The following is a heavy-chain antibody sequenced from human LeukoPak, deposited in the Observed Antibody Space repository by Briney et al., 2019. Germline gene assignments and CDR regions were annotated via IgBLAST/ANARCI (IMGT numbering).Heavy chain of an antibody. CDR2: ISVSGGST. V-gene: IGHV3-23*01. Sequence: GGSLRLSCAASGFTFSSYAMSWVRQAPGKGLEWVSAISVSGGSTYYADSVKGRFAISRDNSKNTLYLQMNSLRAEDTAVYYCAKRRFPPLNIVATDYYYGMDVWGQGTTVTVSS. J-gene: IGHJ6*02. D-gene: IGHD5-12*01. CDR1: GFTFSSYA. CDR3: AKRRFPPLNIVATDYYYGMDV.